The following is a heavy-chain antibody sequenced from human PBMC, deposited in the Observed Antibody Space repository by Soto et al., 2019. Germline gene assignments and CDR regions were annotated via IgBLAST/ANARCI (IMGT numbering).Heavy chain of an antibody. V-gene: IGHV4-61*01. CDR3: ARSQRGRTAFTFDY. CDR2: IYYSGTT. Sequence: SETLSLTCAVSGDSVSNDNYYWSWIRQPPGKGLEWIGYIYYSGTTNYNSYLKSRLSLSVDMSKNQFSLKMASVTAADTAVYFCARSQRGRTAFTFDYWGQGAMVTVSS. J-gene: IGHJ4*02. D-gene: IGHD3-16*01. CDR1: GDSVSNDNYY.